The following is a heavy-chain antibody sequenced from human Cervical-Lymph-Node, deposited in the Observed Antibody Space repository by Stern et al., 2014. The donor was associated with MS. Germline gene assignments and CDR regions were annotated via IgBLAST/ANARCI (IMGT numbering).Heavy chain of an antibody. Sequence: EMQLVESGGGLVQPGGSLRLSCAASGFTVSSNYMSWVRQAPGKGLEWVSVIYSGGSTYYADSVKGRFTISRDNSKNTLYLQMNSLRAEDTAVYYCARDLPTAVSYYYGMDVWGQGTTVTVSS. CDR3: ARDLPTAVSYYYGMDV. V-gene: IGHV3-66*02. CDR1: GFTVSSNY. J-gene: IGHJ6*02. CDR2: IYSGGST. D-gene: IGHD3-16*02.